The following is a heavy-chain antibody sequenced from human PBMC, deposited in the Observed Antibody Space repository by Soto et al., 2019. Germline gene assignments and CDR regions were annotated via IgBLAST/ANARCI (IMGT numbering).Heavy chain of an antibody. Sequence: GESLKISRKGSVYSFTSYCISWVRQMPVKGLEWMGRIDPSDSYTNYSPSFQGHVTISAEKSMSTAYLRLCSLKASETAMYYGARHSSSWYYGREVGGQGATVTVSS. V-gene: IGHV5-10-1*01. D-gene: IGHD6-13*01. CDR2: IDPSDSYT. J-gene: IGHJ6*01. CDR3: ARHSSSWYYGREV. CDR1: VYSFTSYC.